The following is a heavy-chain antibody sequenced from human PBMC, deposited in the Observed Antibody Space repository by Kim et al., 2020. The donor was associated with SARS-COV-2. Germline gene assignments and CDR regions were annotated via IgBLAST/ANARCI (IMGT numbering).Heavy chain of an antibody. D-gene: IGHD6-19*01. CDR3: ARASVAVAGMGY. J-gene: IGHJ4*02. V-gene: IGHV4-34*01. Sequence: NYNPSLKSRVTISVDTSKNQFSLKLSSVTAADTAVYYCARASVAVAGMGYWGQGTLVTVSS.